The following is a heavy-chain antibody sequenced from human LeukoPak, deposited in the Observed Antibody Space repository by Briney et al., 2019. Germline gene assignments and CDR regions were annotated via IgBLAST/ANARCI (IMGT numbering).Heavy chain of an antibody. CDR2: ISGSAGRT. V-gene: IGHV3-23*01. J-gene: IGHJ4*02. D-gene: IGHD3-16*01. Sequence: GGSLRLSCAASGFTFSTYAMSWVRQAPGKGLEWVSGISGSAGRTYYADSVKGRFTISRDNSKNTLYLQMNSLRVEDTAVYYCARPVVLGAYLRGAYYFDSWGQGTLVTVSS. CDR3: ARPVVLGAYLRGAYYFDS. CDR1: GFTFSTYA.